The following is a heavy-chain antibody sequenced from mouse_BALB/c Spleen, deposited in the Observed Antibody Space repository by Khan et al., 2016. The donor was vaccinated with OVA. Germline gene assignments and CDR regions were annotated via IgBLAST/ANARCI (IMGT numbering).Heavy chain of an antibody. J-gene: IGHJ4*01. CDR2: ISYGGST. CDR3: ARKNYYGYAMDY. CDR1: GYSITSDYA. V-gene: IGHV3-2*02. Sequence: ESGPGLVKPSQSLSLTCTVTGYSITSDYAWDWIRQFPGNKLEWMGYISYGGSTSYNPSLKSRISITRDTSKNPFFLQLNSVTTEDTATYYCARKNYYGYAMDYWGQGTSVTVSS. D-gene: IGHD1-1*01.